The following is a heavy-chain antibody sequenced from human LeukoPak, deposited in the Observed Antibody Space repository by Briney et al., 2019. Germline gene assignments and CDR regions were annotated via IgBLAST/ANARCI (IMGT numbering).Heavy chain of an antibody. CDR3: ARDRWDQHRRFDY. D-gene: IGHD1-26*01. V-gene: IGHV3-48*04. CDR1: GFTFSSYS. Sequence: PGGSLRLSCAGSGFTFSSYSMNWVRQTPGKGLEWVSYISSSGSTIYYADSVKGRFTISRDNAKNSLYLQMNSLRAEDTAVYYCARDRWDQHRRFDYWGQGTLVTVSS. CDR2: ISSSGSTI. J-gene: IGHJ4*02.